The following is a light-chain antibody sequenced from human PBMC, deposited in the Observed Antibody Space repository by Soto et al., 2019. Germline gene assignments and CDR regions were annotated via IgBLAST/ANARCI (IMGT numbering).Light chain of an antibody. CDR1: QSVSSSD. V-gene: IGKV3-20*01. J-gene: IGKJ2*01. CDR3: QQYGDSPLYT. Sequence: EIVLTQSPGTLSLSPGERATLSCRASQSVSSSDLAWYQQKPGQAPRLLIYGASSRAAGIPDRFSGSGSGTDFTLTINRLEPEDFAVYYCQQYGDSPLYTFGQGTKLEIK. CDR2: GAS.